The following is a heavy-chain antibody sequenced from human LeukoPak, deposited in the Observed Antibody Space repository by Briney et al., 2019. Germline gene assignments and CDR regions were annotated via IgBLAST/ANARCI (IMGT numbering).Heavy chain of an antibody. J-gene: IGHJ3*02. CDR1: GFTFSSYG. V-gene: IGHV3-33*06. Sequence: GGSLRLSCAASGFTFSSYGMHWVRQAPGKGLEWVAVIWYDGSNKYYADSVKGRFTISRDNSKNTLYLQMNSLRAEDTAVYYCAKGQWLPHDAFDIWGQGTMVTVSS. CDR3: AKGQWLPHDAFDI. CDR2: IWYDGSNK. D-gene: IGHD6-19*01.